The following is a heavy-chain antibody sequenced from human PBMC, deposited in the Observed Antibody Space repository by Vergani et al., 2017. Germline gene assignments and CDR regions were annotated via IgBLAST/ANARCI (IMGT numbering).Heavy chain of an antibody. CDR1: GYTFTSYA. Sequence: QVQLVQSGAEVKKPGASVKVSCKASGYTFTSYAMHWVRQPPGQRLEWMGWINAGNGNTKYSQKFQGRVTITRDTAASTAYMELSSLRSEDTAVYYCASGGGIVVVPAAADAFDMWGQGTMVAVSS. J-gene: IGHJ3*02. V-gene: IGHV1-3*01. D-gene: IGHD2-2*01. CDR2: INAGNGNT. CDR3: ASGGGIVVVPAAADAFDM.